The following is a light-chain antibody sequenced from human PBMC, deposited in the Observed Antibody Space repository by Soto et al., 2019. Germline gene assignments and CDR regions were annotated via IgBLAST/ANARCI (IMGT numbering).Light chain of an antibody. J-gene: IGLJ1*01. V-gene: IGLV2-14*03. CDR3: SSYTSSSTYV. CDR2: DVS. Sequence: QSALIQPASLSGSPGQSITISCTGTSSDVGAYNYVSWYQHHPGKAPKLMIYDVSNRPSGVSYRFSGSKSDNTASLTISGLQAEDEADYYCSSYTSSSTYVFGTGTKVTVL. CDR1: SSDVGAYNY.